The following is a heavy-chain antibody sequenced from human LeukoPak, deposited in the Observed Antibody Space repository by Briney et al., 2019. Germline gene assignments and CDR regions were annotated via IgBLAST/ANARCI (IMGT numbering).Heavy chain of an antibody. J-gene: IGHJ4*02. CDR3: ASSTMVRGVFDY. V-gene: IGHV3-21*01. CDR1: GFTFSSYR. D-gene: IGHD3-10*01. CDR2: ISSRSSYI. Sequence: GGSLRLSCAASGFTFSSYRMSWVRQAPGKGLEWVSSISSRSSYIYYADSVKGRFTISRDNAKNSLYLQMNSLRAEDTAVYYCASSTMVRGVFDYWGQGTLVTVSS.